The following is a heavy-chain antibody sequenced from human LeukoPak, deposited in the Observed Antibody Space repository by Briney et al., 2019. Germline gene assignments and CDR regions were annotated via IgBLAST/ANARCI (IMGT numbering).Heavy chain of an antibody. CDR1: GFTFSSYW. CDR3: ASGAAGAFDY. V-gene: IGHV3-7*05. CDR2: IKPDGSEK. J-gene: IGHJ4*02. D-gene: IGHD6-13*01. Sequence: GPSLRLSCAASGFTFSSYWMTWVRQAPGKGLEWVANIKPDGSEKSYVDCVKGRFTISRDNAKNSLYVQMNSLRAEDTAVYYCASGAAGAFDYWGQGTLVTVSS.